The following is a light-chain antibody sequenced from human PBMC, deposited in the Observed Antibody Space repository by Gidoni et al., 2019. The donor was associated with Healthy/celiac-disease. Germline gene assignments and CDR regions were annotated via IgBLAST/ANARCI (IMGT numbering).Light chain of an antibody. CDR1: QSVSSN. V-gene: IGKV3-15*01. CDR2: GAS. J-gene: IGKJ4*01. Sequence: EIVMTQYPATLSVSPGERATLSCRASQSVSSNLAWYQQKPGQAPRLLIYGASTRATGIPARFSGSGSGTEFTLTISSLQSEDFAVYYCQQYKNWPPRLTFXGXTKVEIK. CDR3: QQYKNWPPRLT.